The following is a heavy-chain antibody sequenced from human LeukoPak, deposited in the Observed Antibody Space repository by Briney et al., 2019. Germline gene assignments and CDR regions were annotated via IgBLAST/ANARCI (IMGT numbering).Heavy chain of an antibody. Sequence: SETLSLTCTVSGYSISSGYYWGWIRQPPGKGLEWIGEINHSGSTNYNPSLKSRVTISVDTSKNQFSLKLSSVTAADTAVYYCARGYGMDVWGKGTTVTVSS. CDR1: GYSISSGYY. CDR3: ARGYGMDV. CDR2: INHSGST. J-gene: IGHJ6*04. V-gene: IGHV4-38-2*02.